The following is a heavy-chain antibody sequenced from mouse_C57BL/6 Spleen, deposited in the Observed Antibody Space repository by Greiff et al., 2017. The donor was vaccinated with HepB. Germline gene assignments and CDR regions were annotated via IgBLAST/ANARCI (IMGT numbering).Heavy chain of an antibody. CDR2: ISNGGGST. V-gene: IGHV5-12*01. D-gene: IGHD1-1*01. J-gene: IGHJ4*01. CDR3: ARRPNYYGSSPYAMDY. Sequence: EVQVVESGGGLVQPGGSLKLSCAASGFTFSDYYMYWVRQTPEKRLEWVAYISNGGGSTYYPDTVKGRFTISRDNAKNTLYLQMSRLKSEDTAMYYWARRPNYYGSSPYAMDYWGEGTSVTVSS. CDR1: GFTFSDYY.